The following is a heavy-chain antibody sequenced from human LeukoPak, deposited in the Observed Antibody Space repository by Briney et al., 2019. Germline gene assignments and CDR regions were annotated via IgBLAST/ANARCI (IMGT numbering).Heavy chain of an antibody. CDR3: ARLSLPIAVAAAYYFDY. CDR2: IYHSGST. V-gene: IGHV4-38-2*02. D-gene: IGHD6-19*01. Sequence: PSETLSLTCTVSGYSISSGYYWGWIRQPPGKGLEWIGSIYHSGSTNYNPSLKSRVTISVDKSKNQFSLKLSSVTAADTAVYYCARLSLPIAVAAAYYFDYWGQGTLVTVSS. J-gene: IGHJ4*02. CDR1: GYSISSGYY.